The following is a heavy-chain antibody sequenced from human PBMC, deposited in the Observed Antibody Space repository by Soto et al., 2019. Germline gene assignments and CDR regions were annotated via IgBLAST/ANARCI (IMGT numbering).Heavy chain of an antibody. D-gene: IGHD5-12*01. Sequence: PXETPSLACTVSGCSIKVGGYYWGWIRQPPGKGLEWLATIYYSGTTYYSPSLKSRLTISLDTSRNLFSLDLTSVTAADTAFYYCAKLAYSDYSIWGQGNLVTVSS. V-gene: IGHV4-39*01. CDR2: IYYSGTT. CDR3: AKLAYSDYSI. J-gene: IGHJ4*02. CDR1: GCSIKVGGYY.